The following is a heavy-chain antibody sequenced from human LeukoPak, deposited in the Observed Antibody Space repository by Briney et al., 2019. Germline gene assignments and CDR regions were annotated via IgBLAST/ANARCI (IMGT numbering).Heavy chain of an antibody. CDR2: IKLDGSEK. CDR3: ARDQYDTWSRRGNFDS. V-gene: IGHV3-7*03. Sequence: SGGSLRLSCVASGFTFGKCWMSWVRQAPEKGLEWVANIKLDGSEKNYVDSVKGRFTISRDNTKNSLYLQMNSLRAEDTAVFYCARDQYDTWSRRGNFDSWGQGTLVIVSS. J-gene: IGHJ4*02. CDR1: GFTFGKCW. D-gene: IGHD3-3*01.